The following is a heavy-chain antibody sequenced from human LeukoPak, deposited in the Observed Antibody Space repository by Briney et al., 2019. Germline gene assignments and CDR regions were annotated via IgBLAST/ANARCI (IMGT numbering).Heavy chain of an antibody. Sequence: GASVKVSCKASGGTFSSYAISWVRQAPGQGLEWMGWINPNSGGTNYAQKFQGRVTMTRDTSISTAYMELSRLRSDDTAVYYCARDPPGSYPDYWGQGTLVTVSS. CDR2: INPNSGGT. CDR3: ARDPPGSYPDY. D-gene: IGHD1-26*01. J-gene: IGHJ4*02. V-gene: IGHV1-2*02. CDR1: GGTFSSYA.